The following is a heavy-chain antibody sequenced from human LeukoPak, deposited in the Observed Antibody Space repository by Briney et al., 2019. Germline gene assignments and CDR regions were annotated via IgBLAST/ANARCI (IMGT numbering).Heavy chain of an antibody. J-gene: IGHJ6*03. CDR1: GGSISSYY. D-gene: IGHD2-2*01. Sequence: SETLSLTCTVSGGSISSYYWSRIRQPPGKGLEWIGYIYYSGSTNYNPSLKSRVTISVDTSKNQFSLKLSSVTAADTAVYYCAREIVVVPAAIPGYYYMDVWGKGTTVTVSS. CDR3: AREIVVVPAAIPGYYYMDV. CDR2: IYYSGST. V-gene: IGHV4-59*01.